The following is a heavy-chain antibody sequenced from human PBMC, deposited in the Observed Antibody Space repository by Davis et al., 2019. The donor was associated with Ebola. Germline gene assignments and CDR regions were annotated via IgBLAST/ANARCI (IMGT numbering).Heavy chain of an antibody. CDR1: GFTFSTYS. Sequence: GGSLRLSCAASGFTFSTYSMHWVRQAPGKGLEWVAVISYDGSKKYYADSLKGRFTISRDNSKNTLYLQVNSLRTEDTAVYYCARGDKTDYWGQGTQVIVSS. CDR2: ISYDGSKK. CDR3: ARGDKTDY. J-gene: IGHJ4*02. V-gene: IGHV3-30*04.